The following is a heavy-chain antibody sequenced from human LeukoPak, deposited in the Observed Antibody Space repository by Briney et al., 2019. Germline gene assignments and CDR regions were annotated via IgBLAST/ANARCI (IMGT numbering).Heavy chain of an antibody. V-gene: IGHV3-48*04. CDR2: ISSSTSTI. Sequence: GGSLRLSCEASGFTFSSYSMNWVRQAPGKGLEWVAYISSSTSTIRYADSVKGRFTISRDNAKNSLYLQMSSLRAGDTAVYYCVRILRAYYFDYWGQGTLVTVSS. CDR1: GFTFSSYS. CDR3: VRILRAYYFDY. D-gene: IGHD2/OR15-2a*01. J-gene: IGHJ4*02.